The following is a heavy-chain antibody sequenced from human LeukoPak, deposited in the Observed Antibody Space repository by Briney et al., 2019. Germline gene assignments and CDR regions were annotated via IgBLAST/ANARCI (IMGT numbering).Heavy chain of an antibody. J-gene: IGHJ4*02. CDR1: GFTFSSYG. CDR2: IRYDGSNK. CDR3: ANPRKVGATRDY. Sequence: GGSLRLSCAASGFTFSSYGMHWVRQAPGKGLEWVAFIRYDGSNKYYADSVKGRFTISRDNSKNTLYLQMNSLRAEDTAVYYCANPRKVGATRDYWGQGTLVTVSS. D-gene: IGHD1-26*01. V-gene: IGHV3-30*02.